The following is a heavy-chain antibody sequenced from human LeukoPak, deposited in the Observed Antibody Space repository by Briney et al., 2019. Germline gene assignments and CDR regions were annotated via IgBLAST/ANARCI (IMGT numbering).Heavy chain of an antibody. CDR2: ILVGHDIA. D-gene: IGHD2-21*02. CDR3: AREQRGGDCYLCPLDY. Sequence: GSSVKVSCKASGGTFSSHIINWVRQAPGQGLEWMGKILVGHDIAMSAQTFQGRVTITADKATSTVYMELTSLRSEDTAVYYCAREQRGGDCYLCPLDYWGQGTLVTVSS. V-gene: IGHV1-69*04. CDR1: GGTFSSHI. J-gene: IGHJ4*02.